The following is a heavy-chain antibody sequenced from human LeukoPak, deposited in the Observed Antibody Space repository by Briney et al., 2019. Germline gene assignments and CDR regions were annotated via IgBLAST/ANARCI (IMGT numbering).Heavy chain of an antibody. Sequence: GASVKVSCKVSGNPLSEVFLHWVRQAPGKGLEWMGGFDPEDEEIIYAPKFQARVTLTADESTNTVFMRLTSLRSDDTAVYYCATDRSGYDLGYYGLDVWGRGTTVTVS. CDR2: FDPEDEEI. D-gene: IGHD5-12*01. V-gene: IGHV1-24*01. CDR1: GNPLSEVF. CDR3: ATDRSGYDLGYYGLDV. J-gene: IGHJ6*02.